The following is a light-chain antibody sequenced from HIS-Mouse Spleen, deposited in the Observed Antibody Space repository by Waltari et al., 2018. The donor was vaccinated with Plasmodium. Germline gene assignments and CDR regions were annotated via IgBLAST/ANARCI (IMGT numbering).Light chain of an antibody. CDR2: GKN. J-gene: IGLJ2*01. CDR1: SLRSSY. Sequence: SSELTQDPAVSVALGQTVRITCQGDSLRSSYASWYQQKPGQAPVLVIYGKNNRPSRIPDRFSGSSSGNTASLTITGAQAEDEADYYCNSRDSSGTHGVFGGGTKLTVL. V-gene: IGLV3-19*01. CDR3: NSRDSSGTHGV.